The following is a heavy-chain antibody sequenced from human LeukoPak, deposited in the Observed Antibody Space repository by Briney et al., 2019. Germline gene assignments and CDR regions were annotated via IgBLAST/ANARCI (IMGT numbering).Heavy chain of an antibody. V-gene: IGHV3-21*01. D-gene: IGHD2-15*01. CDR3: ARGYCSGGSCYTGDAFDI. Sequence: GGSLRLSCAASGFTFSSYSMNWVRQAPGKGLEWVSSISSSSSYIYYADSVKGRFTISRDNAKNSLYLQMNSLRAEDTAVYYCARGYCSGGSCYTGDAFDIWGQGTMVTVSS. CDR1: GFTFSSYS. CDR2: ISSSSSYI. J-gene: IGHJ3*02.